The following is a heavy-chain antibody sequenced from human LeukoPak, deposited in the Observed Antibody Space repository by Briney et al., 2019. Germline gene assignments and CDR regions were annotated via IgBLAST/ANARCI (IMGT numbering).Heavy chain of an antibody. CDR1: GFTFSSYA. D-gene: IGHD7-27*01. V-gene: IGHV3-23*01. J-gene: IGHJ4*02. CDR2: IGGGGGVT. CDR3: ARGPPNWGMVGY. Sequence: GGSLRLSCAASGFTFSSYAMSWVRQAPGKGLEWVSAMGLEWVSAIGGGGGVTYYADSVKGRFTISRDNSKNTLYLQMNSLRVEDTAVYYCARGPPNWGMVGYWGQGTLVTVSP.